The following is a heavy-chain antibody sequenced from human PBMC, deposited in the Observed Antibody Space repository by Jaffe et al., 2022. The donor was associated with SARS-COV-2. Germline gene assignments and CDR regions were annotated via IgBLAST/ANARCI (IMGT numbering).Heavy chain of an antibody. Sequence: QLQLQESGPGLVKPSETLSLTCTVSGGSISSNSYYWGCIRQPPGKGLEWIGIVYYSGNTYYNPSLKSRVTISVDTSKNQFSLKLSSVTAADTAVYYCARQKRAYDAFDIWGHGTMVTVS. V-gene: IGHV4-39*01. J-gene: IGHJ3*02. D-gene: IGHD3-16*01. CDR1: GGSISSNSYY. CDR3: ARQKRAYDAFDI. CDR2: VYYSGNT.